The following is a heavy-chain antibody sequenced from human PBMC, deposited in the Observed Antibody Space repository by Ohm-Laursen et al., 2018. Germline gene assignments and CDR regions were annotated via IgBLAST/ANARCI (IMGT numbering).Heavy chain of an antibody. CDR1: GYTFSSYD. D-gene: IGHD4-23*01. CDR2: MNPNSHNT. CDR3: ARAVRYQLLSDP. Sequence: ASVKVSCKASGYTFSSYDIIWVRQASGQGPEWMGWMNPNSHNTGYARKFRGRVSMTSDSSISTAYMELYSLTPEDTATYYCARAVRYQLLSDPWGQGTLVTVSS. V-gene: IGHV1-8*01. J-gene: IGHJ5*02.